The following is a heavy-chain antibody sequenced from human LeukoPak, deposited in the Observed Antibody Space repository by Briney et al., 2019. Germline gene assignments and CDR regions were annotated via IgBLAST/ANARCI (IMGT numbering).Heavy chain of an antibody. CDR1: GYTFTSYG. CDR3: ARDLTIVVAQTAFDI. J-gene: IGHJ3*02. Sequence: ASVKVSCKASGYTFTSYGISWVRQAPGQGLEWMGWISAYNGNTNYAQKLQGRVTMTTDTSTSTAYMELRSLRSDDTAVYYCARDLTIVVAQTAFDIWGQGTMVTVSS. D-gene: IGHD3-22*01. CDR2: ISAYNGNT. V-gene: IGHV1-18*01.